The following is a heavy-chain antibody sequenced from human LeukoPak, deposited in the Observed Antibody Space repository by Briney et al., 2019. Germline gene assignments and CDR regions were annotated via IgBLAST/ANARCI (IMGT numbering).Heavy chain of an antibody. J-gene: IGHJ4*02. D-gene: IGHD1-26*01. CDR2: ISWNSGSI. V-gene: IGHV3-9*01. Sequence: PGGSLRLSCAASGFTFDDYAMHWVRQAPGKGLEWVSGISWNSGSIGYADSVKGRFTISRDNAKNSLYLQMNSLRAEDTALYYCAKELDYRVGGLDYWGQGTLVTVSS. CDR1: GFTFDDYA. CDR3: AKELDYRVGGLDY.